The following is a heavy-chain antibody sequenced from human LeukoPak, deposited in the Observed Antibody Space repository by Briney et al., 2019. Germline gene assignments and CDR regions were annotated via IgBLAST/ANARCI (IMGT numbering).Heavy chain of an antibody. CDR2: ISSSSSTI. CDR3: AKSIAVAPGDYYGMDV. CDR1: GFTFSSYS. D-gene: IGHD6-19*01. V-gene: IGHV3-48*04. J-gene: IGHJ6*02. Sequence: GGSLRLSCAASGFTFSSYSMNWVRQAPGKGLEWVSYISSSSSTIYYADSVKGRFTISRDNAKNSLYLQMNSLRAEDTALYYCAKSIAVAPGDYYGMDVWGQGTTVTVSS.